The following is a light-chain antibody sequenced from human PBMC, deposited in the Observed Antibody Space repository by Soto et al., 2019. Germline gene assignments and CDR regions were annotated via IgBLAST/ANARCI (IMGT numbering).Light chain of an antibody. V-gene: IGKV1-17*01. CDR2: TAS. CDR3: QHYNSYSEA. CDR1: QGISND. J-gene: IGKJ1*01. Sequence: DSQMTQSPSPLSASVXXRFTITCRASQGISNDLGWYQQKPGKAPKRLIYTASNLQSGVPSRFSGSGSGTEFTLTISSLQPDDFATYYCQHYNSYSEAFGQGTKVDI.